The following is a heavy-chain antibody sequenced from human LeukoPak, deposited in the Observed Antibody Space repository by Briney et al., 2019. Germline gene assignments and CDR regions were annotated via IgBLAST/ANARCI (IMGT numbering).Heavy chain of an antibody. J-gene: IGHJ6*04. D-gene: IGHD6-13*01. V-gene: IGHV1-69*06. Sequence: SVKVSCKASGGTFSSYAISWVRQAPGQGLEWMGGIIPIFGTANYAQKFQGRVTITADKSTSTAYMELSSLRSEDTAVYYCATFPYSSSWIYMDVWGKGTTVTVSS. CDR2: IIPIFGTA. CDR3: ATFPYSSSWIYMDV. CDR1: GGTFSSYA.